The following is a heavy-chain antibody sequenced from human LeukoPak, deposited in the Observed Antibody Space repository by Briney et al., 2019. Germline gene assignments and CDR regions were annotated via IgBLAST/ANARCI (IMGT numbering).Heavy chain of an antibody. CDR2: INHSGST. Sequence: SETLSLTCAVYGGSFSGYYWRWIRQPPGKGLEWIGEINHSGSTNYNPSLKSRVTISVDTSKNQFSLKLSSVTAADTAVYYCARGSVVVVAATLRLNAFDIWGQGTMVTVSS. J-gene: IGHJ3*02. D-gene: IGHD2-15*01. CDR3: ARGSVVVVAATLRLNAFDI. CDR1: GGSFSGYY. V-gene: IGHV4-34*01.